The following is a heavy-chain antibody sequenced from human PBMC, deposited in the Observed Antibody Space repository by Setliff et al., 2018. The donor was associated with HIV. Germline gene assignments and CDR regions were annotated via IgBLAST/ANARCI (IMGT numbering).Heavy chain of an antibody. CDR2: ISYSGIT. Sequence: SETLSLTCTVSGGSITSGGDSWSWIRQHPGKGLKWIGYISYSGITYYDPSLKSRLTMSVDTSNNQFSLKLSSATAADTAVYYCARGESTTWDLAEYFQHWGHGTLVTVSS. CDR3: ARGESTTWDLAEYFQH. CDR1: GGSITSGGDS. J-gene: IGHJ1*01. D-gene: IGHD2-2*01. V-gene: IGHV4-31*03.